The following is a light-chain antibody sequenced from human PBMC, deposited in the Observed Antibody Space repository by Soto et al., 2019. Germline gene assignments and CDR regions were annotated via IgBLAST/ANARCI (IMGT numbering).Light chain of an antibody. Sequence: QSALTQPSSASGSPGESVTMSCTGTSRDVGAYVYVSWFQQHPGKAPKLLIYEVTKRPSGVPDRFSGSRSGNTASLTVSGLQVEDEADYYCSAYAGSNKLLFGGGTKLTVL. J-gene: IGLJ2*01. CDR3: SAYAGSNKLL. V-gene: IGLV2-8*01. CDR2: EVT. CDR1: SRDVGAYVY.